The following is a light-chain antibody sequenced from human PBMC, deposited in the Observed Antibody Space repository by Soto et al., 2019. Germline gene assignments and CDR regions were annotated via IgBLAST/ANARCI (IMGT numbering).Light chain of an antibody. CDR2: SAD. CDR1: QTISKF. V-gene: IGKV1-39*01. Sequence: DIQLAQSPASLSAAVGDRVVITCRASQTISKFLNWYQVKSGRAPRVMISSADTLESGVPPRFSGSGSVRDFTLTINNLQPEDIATYVCHQSYIVPFTFGQGTKV. J-gene: IGKJ2*01. CDR3: HQSYIVPFT.